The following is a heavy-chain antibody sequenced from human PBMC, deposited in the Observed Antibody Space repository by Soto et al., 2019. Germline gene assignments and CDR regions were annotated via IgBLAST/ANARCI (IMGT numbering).Heavy chain of an antibody. V-gene: IGHV4-34*08. CDR2: MSHSGGT. Sequence: SETLSLTCAVFGGTVNSGNYYWSWIRQPPGKGLEWIGEMSHSGGTHFNPSLKSRVTISVDTSKNQFSLKMSSVTAADTALYYCARVERGTATTVVDAFDIWGPGTMVTVSS. D-gene: IGHD1-1*01. CDR3: ARVERGTATTVVDAFDI. J-gene: IGHJ3*02. CDR1: GGTVNSGNYY.